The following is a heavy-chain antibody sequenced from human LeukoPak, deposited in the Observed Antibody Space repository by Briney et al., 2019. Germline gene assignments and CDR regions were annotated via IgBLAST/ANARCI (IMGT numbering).Heavy chain of an antibody. CDR3: ASSLVDTAMARTDY. D-gene: IGHD5-18*01. Sequence: GGSLRLSCAASGFTFSSYSMNWVRQAPGKGLEWVSSISSSSSYIYYADSVKGRFTISRDNAKNSLYLQMNSLRAEDTAVYYYASSLVDTAMARTDYWGQGTLVTVSS. CDR1: GFTFSSYS. V-gene: IGHV3-21*01. CDR2: ISSSSSYI. J-gene: IGHJ4*02.